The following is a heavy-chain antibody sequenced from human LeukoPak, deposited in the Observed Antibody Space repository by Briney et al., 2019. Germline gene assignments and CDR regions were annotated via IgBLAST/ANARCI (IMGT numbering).Heavy chain of an antibody. D-gene: IGHD3-10*01. CDR2: IYYSGST. V-gene: IGHV4-59*01. J-gene: IGHJ4*02. CDR1: GGSISSYY. CDR3: ARGGYYGSGSYYLWY. Sequence: SETLSLTCTVSGGSISSYYWSWIRQPPGKGLEWIGYIYYSGSTNYNPSLKSRVTISVDTSKNEFSLKLSSVPAADTAVYYCARGGYYGSGSYYLWYWGQGTLVTVSS.